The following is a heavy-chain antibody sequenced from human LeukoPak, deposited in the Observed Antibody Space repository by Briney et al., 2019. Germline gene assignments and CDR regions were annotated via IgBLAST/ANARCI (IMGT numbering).Heavy chain of an antibody. V-gene: IGHV1-69*04. D-gene: IGHD3-10*01. Sequence: SVKVSCKASGGTFSSYAISWVRQAPGQGLEWMGRIIPILGIANYAQKLQGRVTMTTDTSTSTAYMELRSLRSDDTAVYYCARDGSGSYYNEAYFDYWGQGTLVTVSS. CDR1: GGTFSSYA. CDR3: ARDGSGSYYNEAYFDY. CDR2: IIPILGIA. J-gene: IGHJ4*02.